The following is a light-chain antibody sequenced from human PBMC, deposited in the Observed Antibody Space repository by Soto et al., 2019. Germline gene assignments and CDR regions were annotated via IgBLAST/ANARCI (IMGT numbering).Light chain of an antibody. J-gene: IGKJ4*01. Sequence: DIQITHSPSSLSASVGDRVTITCRSSQFVSGHLNWYQQKPGKAPKLLIYGAITLQSGVPSRISGSGSGTDFTLTISSLQPEDFATYYCQQSYSAPLTLGGGTKVDIK. CDR3: QQSYSAPLT. CDR2: GAI. CDR1: QFVSGH. V-gene: IGKV1-39*01.